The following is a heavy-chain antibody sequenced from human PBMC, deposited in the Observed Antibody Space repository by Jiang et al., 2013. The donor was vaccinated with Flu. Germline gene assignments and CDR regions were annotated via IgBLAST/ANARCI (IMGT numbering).Heavy chain of an antibody. CDR1: GYTFTSYA. V-gene: IGHV7-4-1*02. CDR2: INTNTGNP. CDR3: ARIFGVETSEGAFDI. D-gene: IGHD3-3*01. Sequence: KVSCKASGYTFTSYAMNWVRQAPGQGLEWMGWINTNTGNPTYAQGFTGRFVFSLDTSVSTAYLQISSLKAEDTAVYYCARIFGVETSEGAFDIWGQGTMVTVSS. J-gene: IGHJ3*02.